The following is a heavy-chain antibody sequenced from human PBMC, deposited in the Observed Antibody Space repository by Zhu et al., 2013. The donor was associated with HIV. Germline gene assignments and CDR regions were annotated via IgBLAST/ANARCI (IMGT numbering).Heavy chain of an antibody. D-gene: IGHD3-10*01. CDR1: GGSISSGGYY. CDR2: IYYSGST. J-gene: IGHJ6*02. CDR3: ARDLSWFRDTPGDYYYYGMDV. V-gene: IGHV4-31*03. Sequence: QVQLQESGPGLVKPSQTLSLTCTVSGGSISSGGYYWSWIRQHPGKGLEWIGYIYYSGSTYYNPSLKSRVTISVDTSKNQFSLKLSSVTAADTAVYYCARDLSWFRDTPGDYYYYGMDVWGQGTTVTVSS.